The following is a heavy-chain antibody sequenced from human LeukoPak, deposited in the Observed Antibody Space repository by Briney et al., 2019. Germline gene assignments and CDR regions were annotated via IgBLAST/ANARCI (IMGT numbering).Heavy chain of an antibody. CDR3: AREDDILTGGDY. Sequence: GASVKVSCKASGYSFTSYHINWVRQAPGKGLEWVSSISSGSSYIYYADSVKGRFTISRDNAKNSLYLQMNSLRAEDTAVYYCAREDDILTGGDYWGQGTLVTVSS. J-gene: IGHJ4*02. V-gene: IGHV3-21*01. CDR2: ISSGSSYI. D-gene: IGHD3-9*01. CDR1: GYSFTSYH.